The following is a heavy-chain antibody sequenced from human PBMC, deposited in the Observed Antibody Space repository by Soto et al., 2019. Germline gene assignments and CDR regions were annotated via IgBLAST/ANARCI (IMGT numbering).Heavy chain of an antibody. Sequence: SETLSLTCTVSGGSISRSGYYWSWIRQHPGKGLEWIGYIYYSGSTYYNPSLKSRVIISADTSKNQFSLKLSSVTAADTAVYYCARVLGYCSGTNCYPDYWGQGTLVTVSS. CDR3: ARVLGYCSGTNCYPDY. D-gene: IGHD2-15*01. V-gene: IGHV4-31*03. CDR2: IYYSGST. CDR1: GGSISRSGYY. J-gene: IGHJ4*02.